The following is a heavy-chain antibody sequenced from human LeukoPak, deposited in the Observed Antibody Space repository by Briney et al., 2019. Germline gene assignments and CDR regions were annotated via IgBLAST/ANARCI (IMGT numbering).Heavy chain of an antibody. CDR2: MYTSGST. Sequence: SETLSLTCTVSGGSISSGSYYWSWIRQPAGTGLEWIGRMYTSGSTNYNPSLNSRVTISLDTSKNQFSLKLSSVTAADTAVYYCARGYSSGVAYYYYYYMDVWGKGTTVTVSS. D-gene: IGHD6-19*01. J-gene: IGHJ6*03. CDR3: ARGYSSGVAYYYYYYMDV. CDR1: GGSISSGSYY. V-gene: IGHV4-61*02.